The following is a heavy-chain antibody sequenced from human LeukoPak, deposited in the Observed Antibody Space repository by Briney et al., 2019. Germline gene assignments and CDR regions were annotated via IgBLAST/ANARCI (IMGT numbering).Heavy chain of an antibody. CDR3: ARHGSRLITGAVYYNYYMDV. Sequence: SETLSLTCAVYGGSFSGYYWIWIRQPPGKGLEWIGEIDHSGSTNYNPSLKSRIIISVGTSKNQFSLKLSSVTAADTAVYYCARHGSRLITGAVYYNYYMDVWGKGTTVTVSS. CDR1: GGSFSGYY. V-gene: IGHV4-34*01. D-gene: IGHD7-27*01. J-gene: IGHJ6*03. CDR2: IDHSGST.